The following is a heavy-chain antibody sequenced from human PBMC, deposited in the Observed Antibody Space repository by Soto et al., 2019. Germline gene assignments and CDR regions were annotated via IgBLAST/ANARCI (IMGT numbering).Heavy chain of an antibody. V-gene: IGHV3-73*01. CDR1: GFTFSGSA. CDR2: IRSKANSYAT. D-gene: IGHD5-12*01. J-gene: IGHJ6*02. CDR3: SRLPPERYSAYDFPMDV. Sequence: GGSLRLSCAASGFTFSGSAMHWVRQASGKGLEWVGRIRSKANSYATAYAASVKGRFTISRDDSKSIAYLQMNNLKTDDTAVYYCSRLPPERYSAYDFPMDVWGQGTTVTVSS.